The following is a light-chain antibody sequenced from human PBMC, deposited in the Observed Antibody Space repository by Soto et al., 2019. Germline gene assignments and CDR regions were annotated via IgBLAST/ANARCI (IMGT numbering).Light chain of an antibody. CDR1: SSDIGRYKY. J-gene: IGLJ1*01. CDR2: EVS. CDR3: SSFASGSTLYI. Sequence: QSALTQHASVSGSPGQSITISCTGASSDIGRYKYVSWYQHHPGKAPKLIIYEVSNRPSGVSNRFSGSKSGNTASLTISGLQAEDEADYHCSSFASGSTLYIFGTGTKVTV. V-gene: IGLV2-14*01.